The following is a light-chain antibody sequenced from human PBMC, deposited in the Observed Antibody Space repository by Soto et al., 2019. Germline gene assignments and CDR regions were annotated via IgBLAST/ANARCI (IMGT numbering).Light chain of an antibody. CDR1: QSVSNY. V-gene: IGKV3-20*01. J-gene: IGKJ1*01. CDR2: GAS. Sequence: EIVLTQSPGTLSLSPGERATLSCRVSQSVSNYLAWYQQKPGQPPRLLIYGASSRATGIPDRFSGSGSGTDFTLTISRLEPEDFAVYYCQHYGSSRTFGQGAKVEIK. CDR3: QHYGSSRT.